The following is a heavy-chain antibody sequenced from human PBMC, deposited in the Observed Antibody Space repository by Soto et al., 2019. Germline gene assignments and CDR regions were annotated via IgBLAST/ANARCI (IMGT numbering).Heavy chain of an antibody. CDR3: AREGEMPYYYYGLDV. J-gene: IGHJ6*02. Sequence: ASVKVSCKASGYTFTTNGISWARQAPGQGLEWMGWISGYNGHTKYAQKFQGRVTMTTDTSTSTVYMDLRSLRSDDTAVYYCAREGEMPYYYYGLDVWGQGTTVTVSS. V-gene: IGHV1-18*01. CDR2: ISGYNGHT. D-gene: IGHD3-16*01. CDR1: GYTFTTNG.